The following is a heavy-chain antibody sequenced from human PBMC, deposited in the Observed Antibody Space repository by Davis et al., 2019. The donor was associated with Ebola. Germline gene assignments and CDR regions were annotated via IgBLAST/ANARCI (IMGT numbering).Heavy chain of an antibody. V-gene: IGHV3-21*01. J-gene: IGHJ5*02. CDR2: IGSSSSYI. CDR3: ARDGAPVPRYWDRTSCLSNWFDP. D-gene: IGHD2-2*01. Sequence: PGGSLRLSCAASGFTFSNYSMNWVRQAPGKGLEWVSSIGSSSSYIFYADSVKGRFTISRDNAKNSLFLQMNSLRAEDTAVYYCARDGAPVPRYWDRTSCLSNWFDPWGQGTLVTVSS. CDR1: GFTFSNYS.